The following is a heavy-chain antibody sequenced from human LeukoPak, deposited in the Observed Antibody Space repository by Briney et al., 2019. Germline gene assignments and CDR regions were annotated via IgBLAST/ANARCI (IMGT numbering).Heavy chain of an antibody. D-gene: IGHD5-24*01. CDR3: ARLRGRDGYKWCDY. CDR2: IYPGDSDT. Sequence: GESLKISCKGSGYSFISYWIGWVRQMPGKGLEWVGIIYPGDSDTRYSPSFQGQVTISADTSISTAYQQWTSLKASDTAMYYCARLRGRDGYKWCDYWGQGTLVTVSS. V-gene: IGHV5-51*01. CDR1: GYSFISYW. J-gene: IGHJ4*02.